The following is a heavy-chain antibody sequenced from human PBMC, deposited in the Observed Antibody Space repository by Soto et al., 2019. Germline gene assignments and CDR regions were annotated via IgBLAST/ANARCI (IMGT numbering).Heavy chain of an antibody. CDR3: ARDMGCTNGVCYPYYYGMDV. CDR2: INPNSGGT. J-gene: IGHJ6*02. V-gene: IGHV1-2*02. CDR1: GYTFTGYY. D-gene: IGHD2-8*01. Sequence: GASVEVSCKASGYTFTGYYMHWVRQAPGQGLEWMGWINPNSGGTNYAQKFQGRVTMTRDTSISTAYMELSRLRSDDTAVYYCARDMGCTNGVCYPYYYGMDVWGQGTTVTVSS.